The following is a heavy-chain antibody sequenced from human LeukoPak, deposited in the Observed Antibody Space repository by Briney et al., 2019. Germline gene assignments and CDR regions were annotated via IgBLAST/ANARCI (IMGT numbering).Heavy chain of an antibody. CDR1: GYTFTSYG. J-gene: IGHJ5*02. V-gene: IGHV1-18*01. CDR3: ALLAVADDWFDP. Sequence: ASVKVSCKASGYTFTSYGISWVRQAPGQGLEWMGWISAYNGNTNYAQKLQGRVTITRDTSASTAYMELSSLRSEDTAVYYCALLAVADDWFDPWGQGTLVTVSS. CDR2: ISAYNGNT. D-gene: IGHD6-19*01.